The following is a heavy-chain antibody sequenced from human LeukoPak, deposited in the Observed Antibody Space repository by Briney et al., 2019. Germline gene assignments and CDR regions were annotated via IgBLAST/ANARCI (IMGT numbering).Heavy chain of an antibody. V-gene: IGHV3-48*02. D-gene: IGHD5-18*01. CDR2: ISSSSSTI. Sequence: GESLRLSCAASGFTFSSSAMNWVRQAPGKGLERVSYISSSSSTIYYADSGKGRFTISRDNAKNSLYLQMNNLRDEDTAVYYCARSRDKNTYGYAYWGQGTLVTVSS. CDR1: GFTFSSSA. CDR3: ARSRDKNTYGYAY. J-gene: IGHJ4*02.